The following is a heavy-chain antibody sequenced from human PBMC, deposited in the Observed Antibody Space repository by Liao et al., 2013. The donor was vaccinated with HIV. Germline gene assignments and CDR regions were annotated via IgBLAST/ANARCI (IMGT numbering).Heavy chain of an antibody. Sequence: QVRLEEWGAGLLKPSETLSLTCAVYGGSFSDLYWSWIRHVPTGRGVEWIGEIDLGGRTNYNPSLKSRVIISIDTVKVQVSLKVTSLTAADTAMYYCARLRAVVNYYYMDVWGRGTTVTVSS. CDR3: ARLRAVVNYYYMDV. CDR1: GGSFSDLY. CDR2: IDLGGRT. J-gene: IGHJ6*03. D-gene: IGHD4-23*01. V-gene: IGHV4-34*02.